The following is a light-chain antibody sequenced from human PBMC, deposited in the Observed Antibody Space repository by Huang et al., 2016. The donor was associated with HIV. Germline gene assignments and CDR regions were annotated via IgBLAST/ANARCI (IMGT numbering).Light chain of an antibody. CDR3: QSQNTPWT. J-gene: IGKJ1*01. CDR2: IAT. Sequence: DIQMTQSPSSLSASIGDRVTMTCRASHNINSNLNWYQQKPGKAPKLLIFIATYLASGVPSRFSGSGSGTHFTLTINGLQPEDLATYFCQSQNTPWTFGQGSRLEIK. CDR1: HNINSN. V-gene: IGKV1-39*01.